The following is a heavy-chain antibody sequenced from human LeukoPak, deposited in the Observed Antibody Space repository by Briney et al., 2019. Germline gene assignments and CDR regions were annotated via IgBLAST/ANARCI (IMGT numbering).Heavy chain of an antibody. D-gene: IGHD3-16*01. CDR2: IFPGDFDI. Sequence: GESLKISCKGSGYRFIDYWIGWVRQMPGKGLEWMGIIFPGDFDIKYSPSFQGQVTISADKSISTAYLQWSSLKASDTAMYYCAIRLVAKGFDYWGQGTLVTVSS. V-gene: IGHV5-51*01. CDR3: AIRLVAKGFDY. CDR1: GYRFIDYW. J-gene: IGHJ4*02.